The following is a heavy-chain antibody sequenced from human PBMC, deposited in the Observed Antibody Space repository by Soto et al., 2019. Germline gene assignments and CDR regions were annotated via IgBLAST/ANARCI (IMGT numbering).Heavy chain of an antibody. D-gene: IGHD2-15*01. Sequence: QSTLKESGPASLKPTQTLTLTCSFSGFSLSTEGGGVNWLRQPQGKALEWLALIYWDYDKRYSPSLKSRLTINKDTSKTPVVLTLTNINPVDTGTDFCARLVLVVTIDVSGQGTAVTFSS. CDR1: GFSLSTEGGG. CDR3: ARLVLVVTIDV. CDR2: IYWDYDK. V-gene: IGHV2-5*02. J-gene: IGHJ6*02.